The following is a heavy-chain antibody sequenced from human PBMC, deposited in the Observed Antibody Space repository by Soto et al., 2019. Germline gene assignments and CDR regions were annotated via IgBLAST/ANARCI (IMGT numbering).Heavy chain of an antibody. J-gene: IGHJ4*02. CDR2: ISGGGDNT. D-gene: IGHD2-2*01. V-gene: IGHV3-23*01. Sequence: EVQLLESGGALVQPGGSLRLSCAASGFIFSNYAMSWVRQAPGKGLEWVSGISGGGDNTYYGDSVKGRFTISRDNSESTMYLQMNSLRAEDTALYYCAKDRAHSTLLPAAVEYWGQGTLVTVSS. CDR3: AKDRAHSTLLPAAVEY. CDR1: GFIFSNYA.